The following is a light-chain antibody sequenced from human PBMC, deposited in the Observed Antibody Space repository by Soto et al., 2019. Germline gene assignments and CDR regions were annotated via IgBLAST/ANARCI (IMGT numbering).Light chain of an antibody. J-gene: IGKJ3*01. CDR2: DAS. CDR1: QSVSSY. Sequence: ESVLTQSPATLSLSPGERATLSCRASQSVSSYLAWYQQKPGQAPMLLIYDASNRATGIPARFSGSGSGTDFTLTISSLEPEDFAVYYCQQRSNWPPLFTFGPGTKVDIK. CDR3: QQRSNWPPLFT. V-gene: IGKV3-11*01.